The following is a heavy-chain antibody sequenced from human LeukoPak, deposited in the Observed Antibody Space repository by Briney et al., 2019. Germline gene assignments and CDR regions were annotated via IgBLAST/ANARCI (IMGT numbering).Heavy chain of an antibody. J-gene: IGHJ4*02. CDR1: GGSISRSRDY. D-gene: IGHD5-24*01. CDR3: ARRDGYNYVPDY. CDR2: IYYSGSS. Sequence: PSETLSLTCTVSGGSISRSRDYWGWIRQPPGKGLEWIGSIYYSGSSYYNPSLKSRVTISGDTSKNRFSLKLSSVTAADTAMYYCARRDGYNYVPDYWGQGTLVTVSS. V-gene: IGHV4-39*07.